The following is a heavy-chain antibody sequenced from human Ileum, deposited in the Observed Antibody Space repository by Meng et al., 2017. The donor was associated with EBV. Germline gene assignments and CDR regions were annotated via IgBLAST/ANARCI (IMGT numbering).Heavy chain of an antibody. CDR1: GFTFSNAW. Sequence: ESCGRLIKPGVSLILSCAASGFTFSNAWMTWVRQAPGKGLEWVGRIKSTTDGGTTDYAAPVKGRFTISRDDSKNTLFLQMDSLKTEDTAVYYCEGWRYWGQGTLVTVSS. V-gene: IGHV3-15*01. J-gene: IGHJ4*02. D-gene: IGHD2-15*01. CDR3: EGWRY. CDR2: IKSTTDGGTT.